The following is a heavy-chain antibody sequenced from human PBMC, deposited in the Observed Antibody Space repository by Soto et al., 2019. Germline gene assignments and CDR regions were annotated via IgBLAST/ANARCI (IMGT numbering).Heavy chain of an antibody. J-gene: IGHJ3*02. CDR1: GGTFSSYA. V-gene: IGHV1-69*05. CDR3: ARGWGDYDAFDI. CDR2: IIPIFGTA. D-gene: IGHD4-17*01. Sequence: SVKVSCKASGGTFSSYAISWVRQAPGQGLEWMGGIIPIFGTANYAQKFQGRVTMTTDKSTSTACMELSSLRSEDTAVYYCARGWGDYDAFDIWGQGTMVTVSS.